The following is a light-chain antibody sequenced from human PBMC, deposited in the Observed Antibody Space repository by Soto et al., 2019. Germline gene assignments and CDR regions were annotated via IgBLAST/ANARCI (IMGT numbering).Light chain of an antibody. V-gene: IGKV2-24*01. CDR2: LIS. CDR3: VQLTHFPWT. CDR1: ESLVHSDGRTY. Sequence: DVVMTQTPLSSPVTLGQPASISCRSSESLVHSDGRTYLSWLQQRPGQPPRLLLYLISNRFSGVPDRFSGSGAGTDFTLKISRVEAEDGGVYYCVQLTHFPWTFGQGTKVEIK. J-gene: IGKJ1*01.